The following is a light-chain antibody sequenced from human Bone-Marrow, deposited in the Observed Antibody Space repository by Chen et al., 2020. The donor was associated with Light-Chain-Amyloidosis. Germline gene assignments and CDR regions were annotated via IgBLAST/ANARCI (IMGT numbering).Light chain of an antibody. V-gene: IGKV3-11*01. Sequence: EIVLTQSPATLSLSPGERATLSCRASQSVSSYLAWYQQKPGQAPRLLIYDASNRATGIPARSSGSGSGTDFTLTISSLEPEDFAVYYCQQRGSWPHTFGQGTKLEIK. J-gene: IGKJ2*01. CDR1: QSVSSY. CDR2: DAS. CDR3: QQRGSWPHT.